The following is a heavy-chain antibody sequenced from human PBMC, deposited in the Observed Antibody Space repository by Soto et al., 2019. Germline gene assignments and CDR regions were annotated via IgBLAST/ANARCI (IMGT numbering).Heavy chain of an antibody. CDR3: AKDLDYGEIVDHFDY. Sequence: GGSLRLSCAASGFTFSSYAMSWVRQAPGKGLEWVSAISGSGGSTYYADSVKGRFTISRDNSKNTLYLQMNSPRAEDTAVYYCAKDLDYGEIVDHFDYWGQGTLVTVSS. CDR2: ISGSGGST. J-gene: IGHJ4*02. CDR1: GFTFSSYA. V-gene: IGHV3-23*01. D-gene: IGHD4-17*01.